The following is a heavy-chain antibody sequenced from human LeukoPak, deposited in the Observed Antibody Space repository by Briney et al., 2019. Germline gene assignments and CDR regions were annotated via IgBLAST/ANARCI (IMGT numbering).Heavy chain of an antibody. D-gene: IGHD6-19*01. V-gene: IGHV1-2*04. CDR1: GYTFTDYF. J-gene: IGHJ4*02. CDR2: VNPNSGGT. Sequence: ASVKVSCKASGYTFTDYFIHWVRQAPGQGLEWMGRVNPNSGGTNYAQKFQGWVTMTRDTSIITAYMELSRLRSDDTAMYYCARDTDTSASYDYWGQGALVTVSS. CDR3: ARDTDTSASYDY.